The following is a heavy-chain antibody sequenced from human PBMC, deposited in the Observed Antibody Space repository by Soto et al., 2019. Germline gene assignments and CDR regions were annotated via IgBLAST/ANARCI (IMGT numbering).Heavy chain of an antibody. CDR2: ISGSGGST. J-gene: IGHJ4*02. D-gene: IGHD3-9*01. CDR1: GFTFSSYA. Sequence: GGSLRLSCAASGFTFSSYAMSWVRQAPGKGLEWVSAISGSGGSTYYADSVKGRFTISRDNSKNTLYLQMNSLRAEDTAVYYCAKDKRTYYDILTGYYFWHYWGQGTLVTVSS. CDR3: AKDKRTYYDILTGYYFWHY. V-gene: IGHV3-23*01.